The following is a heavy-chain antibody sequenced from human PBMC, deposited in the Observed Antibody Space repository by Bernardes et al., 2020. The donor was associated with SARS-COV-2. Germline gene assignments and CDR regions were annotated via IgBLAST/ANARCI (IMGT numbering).Heavy chain of an antibody. V-gene: IGHV1-24*01. CDR3: AASPWNNYFDY. Sequence: ASVKVSCKVSGYTLIEVAMHWVRQAPGKGLEWMGSFDPQDGETIYAQKFQGRVTMTEDTSTDTAYMELSSLRSEDTAVYYCAASPWNNYFDYWGHGTLVTVSS. D-gene: IGHD1-1*01. CDR2: FDPQDGET. CDR1: GYTLIEVA. J-gene: IGHJ4*01.